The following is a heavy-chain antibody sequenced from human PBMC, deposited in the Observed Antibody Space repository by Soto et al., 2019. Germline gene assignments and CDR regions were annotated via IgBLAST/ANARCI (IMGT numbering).Heavy chain of an antibody. CDR1: GASVSSGNQY. CDR3: ARGWDANS. Sequence: QVLMHESGPGLVKPSETLSLTCTVSGASVSSGNQYWSWIRQPPGKRLEWIGFIYNSVNTNYSPSHKSRVSISADTSRNQFSLKMSSVTAADTAVYYCARGWDANSWGQGALVTVSS. J-gene: IGHJ4*02. CDR2: IYNSVNT. V-gene: IGHV4-61*01. D-gene: IGHD6-19*01.